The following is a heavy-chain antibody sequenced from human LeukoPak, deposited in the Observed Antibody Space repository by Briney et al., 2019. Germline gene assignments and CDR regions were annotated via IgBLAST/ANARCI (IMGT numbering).Heavy chain of an antibody. D-gene: IGHD3-9*01. Sequence: HPGGSLRLSCAASGFTFSSYWMHWVRHAPGKGLVWVSRINSDGSSTSYADSVKGRFTISRDNAKNTLYLQMNSLRAEDTAVYYCARASNYDILTGYHTNDYWGQGTLVTVSS. V-gene: IGHV3-74*01. J-gene: IGHJ4*02. CDR1: GFTFSSYW. CDR3: ARASNYDILTGYHTNDY. CDR2: INSDGSST.